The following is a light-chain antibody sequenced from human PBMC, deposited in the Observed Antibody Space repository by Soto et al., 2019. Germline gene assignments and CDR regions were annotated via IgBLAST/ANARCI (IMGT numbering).Light chain of an antibody. CDR3: LQDYNYPYT. Sequence: AIQVTQSPSSLSASVGDRVTITCRASQFIRTDLAWYQQKPGEAPKLLVYAGSTLHSGVPSRFSDSGSDTDFTLTISSLQPEDFATYYCLQDYNYPYTFGQGTLLEIK. J-gene: IGKJ2*01. CDR1: QFIRTD. V-gene: IGKV1-6*01. CDR2: AGS.